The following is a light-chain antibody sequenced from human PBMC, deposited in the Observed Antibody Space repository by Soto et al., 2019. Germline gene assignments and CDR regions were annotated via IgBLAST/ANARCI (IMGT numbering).Light chain of an antibody. CDR1: QSVRKY. CDR3: QQYGTSPWT. V-gene: IGKV3-20*01. J-gene: IGKJ1*01. CDR2: GAR. Sequence: EVLLTQSPVTLSLSPGERATLSCRASQSVRKYSAWYQQKPGQAPRLLIYGARTRATGVPDRFSASGSGTDFSLTISRLEPEDFAVYYCQQYGTSPWTFGQGTKVDIK.